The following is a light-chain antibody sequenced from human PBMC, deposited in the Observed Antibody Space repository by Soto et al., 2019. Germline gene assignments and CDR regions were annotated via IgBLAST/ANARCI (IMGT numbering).Light chain of an antibody. V-gene: IGKV1-33*01. CDR3: QQYHSLPPT. Sequence: DIPMTQSPSSLSASVGDRVTITCQASQDISNFLSWYQHKPGKAPKLLIYDASDLETGVPSRFSGSGSGTHFALTISSLQPEDFAIYFCQQYHSLPPTFGRGTKLEIK. CDR2: DAS. CDR1: QDISNF. J-gene: IGKJ2*01.